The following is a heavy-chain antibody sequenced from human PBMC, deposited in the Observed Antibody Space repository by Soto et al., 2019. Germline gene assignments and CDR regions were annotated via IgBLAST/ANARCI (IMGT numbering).Heavy chain of an antibody. CDR2: ISAYNGNT. CDR3: ATYYDSSGYYNDAFDI. CDR1: GYTFTSYG. V-gene: IGHV1-18*01. J-gene: IGHJ3*02. D-gene: IGHD3-22*01. Sequence: ASVKVSCKASGYTFTSYGISWVRQAPGQGLEWMGWISAYNGNTNYAQKLQGRVTMTTDTSTSTAYMELRSLRSDDTAVYYCATYYDSSGYYNDAFDIWGQGTMVTVSS.